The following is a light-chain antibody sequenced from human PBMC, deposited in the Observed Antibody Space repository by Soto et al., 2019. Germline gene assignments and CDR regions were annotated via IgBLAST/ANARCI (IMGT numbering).Light chain of an antibody. Sequence: DIQMTQSPSSLSASVGDRVTITCRASQGISNYLAWYQQKPGKVPKLLIYAASTLQSGVPSRFSGSGSGTDFTLTISSLQPEDVAXXYXXQYNDAPWTFGPGTKVEIK. CDR2: AAS. CDR1: QGISNY. J-gene: IGKJ1*01. CDR3: XQYNDAPWT. V-gene: IGKV1-27*01.